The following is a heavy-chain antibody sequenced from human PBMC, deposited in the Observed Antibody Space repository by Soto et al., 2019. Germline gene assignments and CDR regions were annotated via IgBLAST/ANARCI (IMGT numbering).Heavy chain of an antibody. Sequence: QVQLQESGPGLVKPSGTLSLTCAVSGGSISSSNWWSWVRQPPGKGLEWIGEIYHSGSTNYNPSLKSRVTISVDNSKNQFSLKLSSVSAADTAVYYCARERALVESSKGYYYDGMDVWGQGTTVTVSS. V-gene: IGHV4-4*02. CDR2: IYHSGST. J-gene: IGHJ6*02. D-gene: IGHD1-26*01. CDR1: GGSISSSNW. CDR3: ARERALVESSKGYYYDGMDV.